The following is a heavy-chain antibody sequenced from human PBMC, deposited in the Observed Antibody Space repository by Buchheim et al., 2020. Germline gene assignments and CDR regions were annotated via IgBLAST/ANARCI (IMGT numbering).Heavy chain of an antibody. D-gene: IGHD6-19*01. CDR2: IDWDDDK. CDR1: GFSLSTSGMC. V-gene: IGHV2-70*15. CDR3: ARIRGSGWYGRRYYGMDV. J-gene: IGHJ6*02. Sequence: QVTLRESGPALVKPTQTLTLTCTFSGFSLSTSGMCVSWIRQPPGKALEWLARIDWDDDKYYSTSLKTRLTISKDTSKKQVVLTMTNMDPVDTATYYCARIRGSGWYGRRYYGMDVWGQGTT.